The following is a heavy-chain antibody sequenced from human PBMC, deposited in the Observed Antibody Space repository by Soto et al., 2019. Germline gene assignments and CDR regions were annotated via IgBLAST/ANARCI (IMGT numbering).Heavy chain of an antibody. J-gene: IGHJ6*02. D-gene: IGHD2-21*01. Sequence: QVQLQESGPGLVKPSETLSLTCTVSGGSVSSGSYYWSWIRQPPGKGLEWIGYIYYSGSTNYNPFLKSRVTIAVDTSKNQFSLKLSSVTAADTAVYYCARGSRGDNLYYYYGMDVWGQGTTVTVSS. V-gene: IGHV4-61*01. CDR3: ARGSRGDNLYYYYGMDV. CDR1: GGSVSSGSYY. CDR2: IYYSGST.